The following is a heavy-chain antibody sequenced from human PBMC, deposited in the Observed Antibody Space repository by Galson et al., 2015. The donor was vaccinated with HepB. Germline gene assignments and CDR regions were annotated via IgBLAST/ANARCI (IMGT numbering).Heavy chain of an antibody. CDR2: ISYDGSNK. D-gene: IGHD6-19*01. CDR1: GFTFSSYA. Sequence: SLRLSCAASGFTFSSYAMHWVRQAPGKGLEWVAVISYDGSNKYYADSVKGRFTISRDNSKYTLYLQMNSLRAEDTAVYYCARNRIAVAGTGDYWGQGTLVTVSS. V-gene: IGHV3-30-3*01. J-gene: IGHJ4*02. CDR3: ARNRIAVAGTGDY.